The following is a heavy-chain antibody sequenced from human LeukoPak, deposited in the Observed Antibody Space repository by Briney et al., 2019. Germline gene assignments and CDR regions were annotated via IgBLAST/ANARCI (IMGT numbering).Heavy chain of an antibody. CDR3: ARGRGPRNLYCFDY. D-gene: IGHD1-1*01. CDR2: ISSSSSYA. Sequence: GGSLRLSCVASGFTCSDYYVSWMPQAPGKGREWVSYISSSSSYASSEDYVKGRFTISRDNAMNALYLQMNSLRAEDTAAYYCARGRGPRNLYCFDYWGQGTLVTVSS. CDR1: GFTCSDYY. J-gene: IGHJ4*02. V-gene: IGHV3-11*06.